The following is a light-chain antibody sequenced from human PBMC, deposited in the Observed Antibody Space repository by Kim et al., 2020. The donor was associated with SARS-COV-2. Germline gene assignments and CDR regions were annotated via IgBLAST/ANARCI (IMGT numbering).Light chain of an antibody. Sequence: SPGERPPLSPDAPHSVRSNSLSSSPHKPRQTPSLLIYTASNGATGIPDRFSGSVSGTDFTLSITRLEPEDFAVYYCQQYGSSPRTFGQGTKVDIK. CDR1: HSVRSNS. CDR2: TAS. V-gene: IGKV3-20*01. J-gene: IGKJ1*01. CDR3: QQYGSSPRT.